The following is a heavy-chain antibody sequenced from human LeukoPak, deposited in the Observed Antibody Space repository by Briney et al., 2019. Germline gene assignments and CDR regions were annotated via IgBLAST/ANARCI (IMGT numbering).Heavy chain of an antibody. V-gene: IGHV3-30-3*01. CDR3: ARDRGYSYGLDY. Sequence: GGSLRLSCAASGFTFSSYAMHWVRQAPGKGLEWVAVISYDGSNKHYADSVKGRFTISRDNSKNTLYLQMNSLRAEDTAVYYCARDRGYSYGLDYWGQGTLVTVSS. J-gene: IGHJ4*02. CDR1: GFTFSSYA. CDR2: ISYDGSNK. D-gene: IGHD5-18*01.